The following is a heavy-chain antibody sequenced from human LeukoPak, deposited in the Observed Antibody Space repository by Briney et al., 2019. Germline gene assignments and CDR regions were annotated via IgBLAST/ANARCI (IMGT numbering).Heavy chain of an antibody. J-gene: IGHJ4*02. CDR2: IRSKGYGGTT. CDR3: TRDPGVDY. Sequence: PGGSLRLSCAASGFTFSDYYMSWIRQAPGKGLEWVGFIRSKGYGGTTEYAASVKGRFTISRDDSKSIAYLQMNSLQTEDTAVYYCTRDPGVDYWGQGTLVTVSS. V-gene: IGHV3-49*03. CDR1: GFTFSDYY.